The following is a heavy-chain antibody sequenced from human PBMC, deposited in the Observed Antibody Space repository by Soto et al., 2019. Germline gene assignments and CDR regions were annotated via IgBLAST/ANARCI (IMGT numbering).Heavy chain of an antibody. CDR2: INHSGST. J-gene: IGHJ4*02. V-gene: IGHV4-34*01. Sequence: SETLSLTCAGYGGSLSGYYWSWIRQPPGKGLEWIGEINHSGSTNYNPSLKSRVTISVDTSKNQFSLKLSSVTAADTAVYYCARGTSSGPEGYWGKGTLVT. CDR1: GGSLSGYY. D-gene: IGHD6-19*01. CDR3: ARGTSSGPEGY.